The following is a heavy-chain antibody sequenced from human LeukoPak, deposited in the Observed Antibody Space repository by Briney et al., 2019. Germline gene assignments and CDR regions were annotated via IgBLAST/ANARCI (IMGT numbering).Heavy chain of an antibody. CDR2: IKSKTDGGTT. CDR1: GFPFSNAW. V-gene: IGHV3-15*01. J-gene: IGHJ3*02. CDR3: TTPSGSYGFDAFDI. Sequence: GGSLRLSCAASGFPFSNAWMSWVRPAPGKWLEGVGRIKSKTDGGTTDYAAPVKGRFTISRDDSKNTLYLQMNSLKTEDTAVYYCTTPSGSYGFDAFDIWGQGTMVTVSS. D-gene: IGHD1-26*01.